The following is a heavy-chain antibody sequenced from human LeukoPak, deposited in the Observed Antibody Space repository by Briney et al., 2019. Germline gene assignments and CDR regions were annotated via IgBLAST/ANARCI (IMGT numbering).Heavy chain of an antibody. Sequence: GGSLRLSCAASGFTVSSNYMSWVRQAPGKGLEWVSVIYSGGSTYYVDSVKGRFTISRDNSKNTLYLQMNSLRAEDTAVYYCARDTYYYGSGSYYTDYWGQGTLVTVSS. CDR3: ARDTYYYGSGSYYTDY. J-gene: IGHJ4*02. CDR2: IYSGGST. V-gene: IGHV3-66*01. CDR1: GFTVSSNY. D-gene: IGHD3-10*01.